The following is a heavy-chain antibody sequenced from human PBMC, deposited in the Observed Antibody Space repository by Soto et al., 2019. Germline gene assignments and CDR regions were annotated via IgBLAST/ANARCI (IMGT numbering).Heavy chain of an antibody. CDR2: ISYSGST. Sequence: SETLSLTCTVSGGSISSGNYYWSWIRQPPGKGLEWIGFISYSGSTYYSTSLKSRVTISVDTSKSQFSLNLSFVTAADTSVYYCALFCNPAYGLYLFYFWGQGSLVPVSS. CDR1: GGSISSGNYY. D-gene: IGHD3-9*01. V-gene: IGHV4-30-4*01. CDR3: ALFCNPAYGLYLFYF. J-gene: IGHJ4*02.